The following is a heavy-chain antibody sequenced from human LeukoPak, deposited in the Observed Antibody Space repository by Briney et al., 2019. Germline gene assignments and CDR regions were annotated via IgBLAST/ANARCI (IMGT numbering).Heavy chain of an antibody. D-gene: IGHD5-18*01. V-gene: IGHV3-48*01. CDR2: ISSGSTTI. J-gene: IGHJ4*02. CDR3: AARGYSYGYEAY. CDR1: GFTFSSYG. Sequence: GGSLRLSCAASGFTFSSYGMNWVRQAPGKGLEWVSYISSGSTTIYYADSVKGRFTISRDNSKNTLYLQMNSLRAEDTAVYYCAARGYSYGYEAYWGQGTLVTVSS.